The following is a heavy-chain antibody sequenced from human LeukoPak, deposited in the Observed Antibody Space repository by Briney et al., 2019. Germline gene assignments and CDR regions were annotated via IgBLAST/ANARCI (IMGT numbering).Heavy chain of an antibody. CDR2: IYYSGST. J-gene: IGHJ6*02. Sequence: SETLSLTCTVSGGSISSYYWSWIRQPPGKGLEWIGYIYYSGSTNYNPSLKSRVTISVDTSKNQFSLKLSSVTAADTAVYYCARGGSYYDILTGYCYYGMDVWGQGTTVTVSS. V-gene: IGHV4-59*08. CDR1: GGSISSYY. CDR3: ARGGSYYDILTGYCYYGMDV. D-gene: IGHD3-9*01.